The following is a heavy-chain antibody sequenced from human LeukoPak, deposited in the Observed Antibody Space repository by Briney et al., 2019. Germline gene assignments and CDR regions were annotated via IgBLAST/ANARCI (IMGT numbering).Heavy chain of an antibody. Sequence: SETLSLTCAVSGDSISSNKWWSWVRQPPGNGLEWIGEVYHGGNTNYNPSLKSRVTIAVDKSKNQFSLKLTSVNAADTAVYYCARQDGYSSSWTRLKAGFQHWGQGTLVTVSS. CDR1: GDSISSNKW. CDR2: VYHGGNT. J-gene: IGHJ1*01. V-gene: IGHV4-4*02. CDR3: ARQDGYSSSWTRLKAGFQH. D-gene: IGHD6-13*01.